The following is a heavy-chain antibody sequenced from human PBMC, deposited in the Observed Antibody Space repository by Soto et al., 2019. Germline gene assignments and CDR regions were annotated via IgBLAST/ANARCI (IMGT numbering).Heavy chain of an antibody. V-gene: IGHV3-49*03. D-gene: IGHD2-2*01. Sequence: GGSLRLSCTASGFTFGDYAMSWFRQAQGKGLEWVGFIRSKAYGGTTEYAASVKGRFTISRDDSKSIAYLQMNSLKTEDTAVYYCTSTIFCSSTSCSYWGQGILVTVSS. J-gene: IGHJ4*02. CDR2: IRSKAYGGTT. CDR3: TSTIFCSSTSCSY. CDR1: GFTFGDYA.